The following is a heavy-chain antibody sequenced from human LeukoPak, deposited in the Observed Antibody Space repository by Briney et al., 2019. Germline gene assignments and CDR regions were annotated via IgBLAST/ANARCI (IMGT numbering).Heavy chain of an antibody. CDR2: VSYSGST. Sequence: PSETLSPTCTVSGGSISGYHWSWIRQPPGKGLEWIGSVSYSGSTNYNPSLKTRVTISVDTSKIQFSLKVGSVAAADTAVYYCARDRPYYFGSGNYYSFDIWGQGTLVTVSS. V-gene: IGHV4-59*01. D-gene: IGHD3-10*01. J-gene: IGHJ4*02. CDR1: GGSISGYH. CDR3: ARDRPYYFGSGNYYSFDI.